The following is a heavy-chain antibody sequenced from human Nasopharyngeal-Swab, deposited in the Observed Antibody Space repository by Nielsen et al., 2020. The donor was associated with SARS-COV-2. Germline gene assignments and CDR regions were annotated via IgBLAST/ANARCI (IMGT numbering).Heavy chain of an antibody. CDR1: GFTFSSYG. Sequence: GGSLRLSCAASGFTFSSYGMHWVRQAPGKGLEWVAVIWYDGSNKYYADSVKGRFTISRDNSKNTLYLQMNSLRAEDTAVYYCARDGMVGATGVDYWGQGTLATVSS. D-gene: IGHD1-26*01. V-gene: IGHV3-33*01. J-gene: IGHJ4*02. CDR2: IWYDGSNK. CDR3: ARDGMVGATGVDY.